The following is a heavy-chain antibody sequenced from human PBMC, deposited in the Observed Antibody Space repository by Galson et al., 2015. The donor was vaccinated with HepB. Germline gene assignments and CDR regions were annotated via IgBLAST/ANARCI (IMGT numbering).Heavy chain of an antibody. CDR2: ISYDGSNK. Sequence: SLRLSCAASGFTFSSYAMHWVRQAPGKGLEWVAVISYDGSNKYYADSVKGRFTISRDNSKNTLYLQMNSLRAEDTAVYYCARDLYCSGGSCYYFDYWGQGTLVTVSS. V-gene: IGHV3-30*04. CDR1: GFTFSSYA. D-gene: IGHD2-15*01. CDR3: ARDLYCSGGSCYYFDY. J-gene: IGHJ4*02.